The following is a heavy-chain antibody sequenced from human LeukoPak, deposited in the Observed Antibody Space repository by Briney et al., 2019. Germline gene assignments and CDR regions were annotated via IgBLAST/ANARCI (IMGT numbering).Heavy chain of an antibody. CDR3: AKDKHYCSSASCYLYYFDY. V-gene: IGHV3-23*01. Sequence: GGSLRLSCAASGFTFINYAKSWVRQAPGKGLEWVSAISSTGGSTYYADSLKGRFTISRDNSKNTLYLQMNSLRAEDTAVYYCAKDKHYCSSASCYLYYFDYWGQGTLVTVSP. CDR1: GFTFINYA. J-gene: IGHJ4*02. CDR2: ISSTGGST. D-gene: IGHD2-2*01.